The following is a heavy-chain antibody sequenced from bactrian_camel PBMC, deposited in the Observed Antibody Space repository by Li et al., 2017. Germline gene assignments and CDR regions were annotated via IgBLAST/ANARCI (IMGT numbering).Heavy chain of an antibody. CDR1: GFTFSSYY. CDR3: VRHGGSYGYTY. J-gene: IGHJ4*01. Sequence: QLVESGGGLVQPGGSLRLSCAASGFTFSSYYMSWVRQAPGKGLESVSGINSGSTYYADSVKGRFTISRDNAKNTLYLQLNSLKTEDTAMYYCVRHGGSYGYTYWGQGTQVTVSS. CDR2: INSGST. D-gene: IGHD3*01. V-gene: IGHV3S28*01.